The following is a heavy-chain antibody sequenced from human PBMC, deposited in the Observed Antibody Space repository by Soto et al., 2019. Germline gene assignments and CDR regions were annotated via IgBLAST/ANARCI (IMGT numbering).Heavy chain of an antibody. V-gene: IGHV4-4*02. Sequence: SETLSLTCTVSGASISSGWWTWVRQPPGKGLEWIGETLYSGTTNYNSSLNSRVTISIDKSKKQFSLNLSSVTAADTAVYYCSSRITDAPTWGQGTLVTVSS. CDR1: GASISSGW. J-gene: IGHJ5*02. D-gene: IGHD2-2*01. CDR3: SSRITDAPT. CDR2: TLYSGTT.